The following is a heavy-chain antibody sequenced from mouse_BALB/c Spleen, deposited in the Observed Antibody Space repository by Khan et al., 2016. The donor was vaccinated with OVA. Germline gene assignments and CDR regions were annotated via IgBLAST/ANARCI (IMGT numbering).Heavy chain of an antibody. CDR2: IYPGNSDT. V-gene: IGHV1-5*01. CDR1: GYSFTSYL. J-gene: IGHJ3*01. CDR3: ARGGYSSFAY. Sequence: VQLQQSGTVLARPGASVKMSCKASGYSFTSYLIHWVKQRPGQGLEWIGDIYPGNSDTTYNQKFKDKAKLTAGTSANTAYMELSSLTNEDSAVYYGARGGYSSFAYWGQRTLVTVSA. D-gene: IGHD1-3*01.